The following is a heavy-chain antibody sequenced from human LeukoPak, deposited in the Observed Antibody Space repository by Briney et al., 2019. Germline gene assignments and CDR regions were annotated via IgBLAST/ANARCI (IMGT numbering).Heavy chain of an antibody. CDR3: ARDQGSAGAVSGPSPYYYGMDV. V-gene: IGHV3-74*01. CDR1: GFTFSSYW. J-gene: IGHJ6*02. D-gene: IGHD6-19*01. CDR2: INSDGSST. Sequence: PGGSLRLSCAASGFTFSSYWMHWVRQAPGKGLVWVSRINSDGSSTSYADSVKGRFTISRDNAKNTLYLQMNSLRAEDTAVYYCARDQGSAGAVSGPSPYYYGMDVWGQGTTVTVSS.